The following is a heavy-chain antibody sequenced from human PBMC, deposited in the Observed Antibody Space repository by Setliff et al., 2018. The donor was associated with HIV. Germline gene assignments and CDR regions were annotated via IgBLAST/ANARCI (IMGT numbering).Heavy chain of an antibody. Sequence: SVKVSCKASGGTFSSCAISWVRQAPGQGLEWMGGIIPIFGTTNYAQKFQGRVTITADESTTTVYMELSSLRSGDTAVYYCARARGIVAAAHYWGQGTLVTVSS. CDR3: ARARGIVAAAHY. CDR1: GGTFSSCA. V-gene: IGHV1-69*13. CDR2: IIPIFGTT. J-gene: IGHJ4*02. D-gene: IGHD2-2*01.